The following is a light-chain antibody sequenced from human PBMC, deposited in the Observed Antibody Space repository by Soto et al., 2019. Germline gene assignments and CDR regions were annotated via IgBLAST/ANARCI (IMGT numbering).Light chain of an antibody. CDR2: DAS. J-gene: IGKJ5*01. V-gene: IGKV3-11*01. CDR1: QSVSSY. Sequence: EIVMTQSPATLCLSPGERATLSCRASQSVSSYLAWYQQKPGQSPRLLISDASNRATGIPARFTGSGSGTDFTLTISRLEPEDFAVYHCQQRNSRPSITFGQGTRLENK. CDR3: QQRNSRPSIT.